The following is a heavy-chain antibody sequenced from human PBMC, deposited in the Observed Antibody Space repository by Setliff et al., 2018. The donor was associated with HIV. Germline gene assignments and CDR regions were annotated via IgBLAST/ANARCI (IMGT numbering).Heavy chain of an antibody. Sequence: ASVKVSCKASGYSFTGYYLHWVRQAPGQGLEWMGWVYPNTGSTVYAQDFQGRVTMTADTSISTAYMELTSLRSGDTAVYFCARVWEWNYDLGYWGQGTLVTVSS. CDR1: GYSFTGYY. D-gene: IGHD1-7*01. CDR2: VYPNTGST. V-gene: IGHV1-2*02. J-gene: IGHJ4*02. CDR3: ARVWEWNYDLGY.